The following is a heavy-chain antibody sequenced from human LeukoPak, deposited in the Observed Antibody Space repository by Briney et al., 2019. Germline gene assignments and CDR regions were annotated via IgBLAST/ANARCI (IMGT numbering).Heavy chain of an antibody. V-gene: IGHV4-39*01. CDR2: IYYSAST. D-gene: IGHD1-7*01. J-gene: IGHJ4*02. CDR1: GGSISSSGSY. Sequence: PSETLSLTCTVSGGSISSSGSYWGWIRQPPGKGLEWIGSIYYSASTYYNPSLKSRVTMSVDTSKNQFSLKLSSVTAADTAVYYCASSRELHRYDYWGQGTLVTVSS. CDR3: ASSRELHRYDY.